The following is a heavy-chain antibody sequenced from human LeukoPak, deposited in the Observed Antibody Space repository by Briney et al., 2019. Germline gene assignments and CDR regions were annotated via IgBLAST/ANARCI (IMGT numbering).Heavy chain of an antibody. CDR3: ARSRSGWAPYY. CDR1: SGSISSHY. J-gene: IGHJ4*02. V-gene: IGHV4-59*11. Sequence: SETLSLTCTVSSGSISSHYWSWIRQPPGKGLEWIGYIYYSGSTNYNPSLKSRVTISVDTSKNQFSLKLSSVTAADTAVYYCARSRSGWAPYYWGQGTLVTVSS. D-gene: IGHD6-19*01. CDR2: IYYSGST.